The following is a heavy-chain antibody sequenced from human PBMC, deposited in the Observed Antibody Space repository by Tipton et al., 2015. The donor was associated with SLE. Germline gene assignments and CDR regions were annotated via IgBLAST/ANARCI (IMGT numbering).Heavy chain of an antibody. CDR1: GGSISSSSYY. CDR3: ASGRYSYGYETPNWFDP. D-gene: IGHD5-18*01. V-gene: IGHV4-39*07. CDR2: IYYSGST. Sequence: TLSLTCTVSGGSISSSSYYWGWIRQPPGKGLEWIGSIYYSGSTYYNPSLKSRVTISVDTSKNQFSLKLSSVTAADTAVYYCASGRYSYGYETPNWFDPWGQGILVTVSS. J-gene: IGHJ5*02.